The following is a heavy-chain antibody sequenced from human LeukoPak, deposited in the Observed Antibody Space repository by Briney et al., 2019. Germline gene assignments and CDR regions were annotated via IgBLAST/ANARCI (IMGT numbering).Heavy chain of an antibody. CDR1: GFTLSDYY. CDR3: AKDHCSSTSCYYFDY. Sequence: GGSLRLSCAASGFTLSDYYMSWIRQAPGKGLEWVSYISSSGSTIYYADSVKGRFTISRDNAKNSLYLQMNSLRAEDTAVYYCAKDHCSSTSCYYFDYWGQGTLVTVSS. D-gene: IGHD2-2*01. J-gene: IGHJ4*02. CDR2: ISSSGSTI. V-gene: IGHV3-11*01.